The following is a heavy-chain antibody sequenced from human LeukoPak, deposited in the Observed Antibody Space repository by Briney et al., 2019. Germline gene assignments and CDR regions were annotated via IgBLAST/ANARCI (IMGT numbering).Heavy chain of an antibody. D-gene: IGHD2-15*01. V-gene: IGHV3-15*01. CDR1: GFTFNNAW. CDR3: TTAPCSTGSCYPDDAFDI. Sequence: PGGSLRLSCTASGFTFNNAWMTWVRQAPGKGLEWVGRIKSKTDGETTDYAAPVKGRFTISREDSKSTLYLQMNSLKTEDTALYYCTTAPCSTGSCYPDDAFDIWGQGTLVTVSS. CDR2: IKSKTDGETT. J-gene: IGHJ3*02.